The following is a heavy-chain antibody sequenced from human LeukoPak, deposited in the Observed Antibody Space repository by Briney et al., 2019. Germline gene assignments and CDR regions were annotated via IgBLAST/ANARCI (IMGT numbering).Heavy chain of an antibody. CDR3: ATSFGPVIAAAGTGAD. CDR1: GFTFSTYG. V-gene: IGHV3-30*02. Sequence: GGSLRLSCAASGFTFSTYGMHWVRQAPGKGLEWVAFVRYDGSKKYYTNSVKGRFTISRDNSKNTLYLQMNSLRAEDTAVYYCATSFGPVIAAAGTGADWGQGTLVTVSS. J-gene: IGHJ4*02. D-gene: IGHD6-13*01. CDR2: VRYDGSKK.